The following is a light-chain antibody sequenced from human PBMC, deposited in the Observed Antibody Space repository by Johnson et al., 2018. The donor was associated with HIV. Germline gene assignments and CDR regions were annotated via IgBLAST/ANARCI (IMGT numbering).Light chain of an antibody. CDR2: DNN. CDR1: SSNIGNNY. Sequence: QSVLTQPPSVSAAPGQKVTISCSGSSSNIGNNYVSWYQQLPGTAPKLLIYDNNKRPSGIPDRFSGSKSGTSATLAITGRQTGDEANYYCGTWDTSLSAGGVFGTGTKVTVL. V-gene: IGLV1-51*01. J-gene: IGLJ1*01. CDR3: GTWDTSLSAGGV.